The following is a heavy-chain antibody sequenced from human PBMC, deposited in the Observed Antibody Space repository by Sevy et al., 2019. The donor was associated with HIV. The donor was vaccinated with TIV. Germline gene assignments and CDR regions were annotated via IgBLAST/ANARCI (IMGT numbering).Heavy chain of an antibody. CDR3: ARDFPDCSSTSCYHY. CDR2: IYYSGST. Sequence: SETLSLTCTVSGGSISSYYWSWIRQPPGKGLEWIGYIYYSGSTNYNPSLKSRVTISVDTSKNQFSLKLSSVTAADTAVYYCARDFPDCSSTSCYHYWGQGTLVTVS. V-gene: IGHV4-59*13. CDR1: GGSISSYY. D-gene: IGHD2-2*01. J-gene: IGHJ4*02.